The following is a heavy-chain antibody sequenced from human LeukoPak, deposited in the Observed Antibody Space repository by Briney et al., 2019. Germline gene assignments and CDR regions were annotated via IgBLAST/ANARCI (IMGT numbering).Heavy chain of an antibody. CDR1: GFTVSSNY. V-gene: IGHV3-7*01. D-gene: IGHD6-13*01. J-gene: IGHJ3*02. CDR3: ARVVSSSWPDAFDI. CDR2: IKQDGSEK. Sequence: GGSLRLSCAASGFTVSSNYMSWVRRAPGKGLEWVANIKQDGSEKYYVDSVKGRFTISRDNAKNSLYLQMNSLRAEDTAVYYCARVVSSSWPDAFDIWGQGTMVTVSS.